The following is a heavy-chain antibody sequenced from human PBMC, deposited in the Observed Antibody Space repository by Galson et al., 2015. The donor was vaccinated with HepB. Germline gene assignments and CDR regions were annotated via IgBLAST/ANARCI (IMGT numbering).Heavy chain of an antibody. D-gene: IGHD2-2*01. CDR2: INAGNGNT. V-gene: IGHV1-3*01. Sequence: SCKASGYTFTSYAMHWVRQAPGQRLEWMGWINAGNGNTKYSQKFQGRVTITRDTSASTAYMELSSLRSEDTAVYYCARDQREIVVVPAATYYYYGMDVWGQGTTVTVSS. CDR1: GYTFTSYA. CDR3: ARDQREIVVVPAATYYYYGMDV. J-gene: IGHJ6*02.